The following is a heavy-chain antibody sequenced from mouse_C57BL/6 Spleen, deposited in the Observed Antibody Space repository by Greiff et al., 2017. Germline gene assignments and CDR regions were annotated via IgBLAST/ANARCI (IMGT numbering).Heavy chain of an antibody. V-gene: IGHV1-61*01. CDR3: ARGGSYYYGSSYPFAY. D-gene: IGHD1-1*01. CDR1: GYTFTSYW. Sequence: QVQLQQPGAELVRPGSSVKLSCKASGYTFTSYWMDWVKQRPGQGLEWIGNIYPSDSETHYNQKFKDKATLTVDKSSSTAYMQLSSLTSEDSAVYYCARGGSYYYGSSYPFAYWGQGTLVTVSA. CDR2: IYPSDSET. J-gene: IGHJ3*01.